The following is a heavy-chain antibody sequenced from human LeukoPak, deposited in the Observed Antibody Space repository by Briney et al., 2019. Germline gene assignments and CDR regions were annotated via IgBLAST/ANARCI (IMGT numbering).Heavy chain of an antibody. Sequence: GGSLRLSCAASGFNFRTHGMHWVRQAPGKGLEWVSGIGGSGTRTYYADSVKGRFTISRDNSKNTLYLQMNSLRDEDTAVYYCAKDSHWILFDDWGQGTLVTVSS. V-gene: IGHV3-23*01. CDR2: IGGSGTRT. D-gene: IGHD2-2*03. CDR3: AKDSHWILFDD. J-gene: IGHJ4*02. CDR1: GFNFRTHG.